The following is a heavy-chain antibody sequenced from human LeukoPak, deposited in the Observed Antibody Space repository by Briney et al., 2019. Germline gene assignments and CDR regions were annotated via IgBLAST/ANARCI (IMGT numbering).Heavy chain of an antibody. CDR3: ARHSGSYYVYFQH. V-gene: IGHV4-34*01. CDR2: INHSGST. Sequence: PSETLSLTCAVYGGSFSGYYWSWIRQPPGKGLEWIGEINHSGSTNYNPSLKSRVTISVDTSKNQFSLKLGSVTAADTAVYYCARHSGSYYVYFQHWGQGTLVTVSS. CDR1: GGSFSGYY. J-gene: IGHJ1*01. D-gene: IGHD1-26*01.